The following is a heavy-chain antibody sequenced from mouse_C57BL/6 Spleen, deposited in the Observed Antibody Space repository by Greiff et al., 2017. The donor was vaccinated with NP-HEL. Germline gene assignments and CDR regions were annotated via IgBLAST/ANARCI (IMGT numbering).Heavy chain of an antibody. CDR3: ARDNYKYYFDY. CDR1: GFTFSSYA. Sequence: EVQGVESGGGLVKPGGSLKLSCAASGFTFSSYAMSWVRQTPEKRLEWVATISDGGSYTYYPDNVKGRFTISRDNAKNNLYLQMSHLKSEDTAMYYCARDNYKYYFDYWGQGTTLTVSS. CDR2: ISDGGSYT. V-gene: IGHV5-4*01. D-gene: IGHD1-3*01. J-gene: IGHJ2*01.